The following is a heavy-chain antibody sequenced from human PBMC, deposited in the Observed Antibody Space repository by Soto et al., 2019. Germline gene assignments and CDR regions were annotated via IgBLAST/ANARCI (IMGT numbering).Heavy chain of an antibody. J-gene: IGHJ6*02. CDR3: ERDVHLEVSYYSYGIDV. CDR1: GYTFTSSG. V-gene: IGHV1-18*01. D-gene: IGHD2-21*01. Sequence: ASVMVSCKASGYTFTSSGISWVGQAPGQGLEGMGWISAYNGNTNYAQKLQGRVTMTTDTSKNTAYMELRSLRSDDTAVYYCERDVHLEVSYYSYGIDVWGQGPSVTVYS. CDR2: ISAYNGNT.